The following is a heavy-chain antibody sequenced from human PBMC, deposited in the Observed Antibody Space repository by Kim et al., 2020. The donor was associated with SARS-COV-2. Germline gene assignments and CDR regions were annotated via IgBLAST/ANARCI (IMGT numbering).Heavy chain of an antibody. CDR3: AKDKRGYYDILTGYPTYVLFDY. J-gene: IGHJ4*01. V-gene: IGHV3-23*01. CDR2: ISGSGGST. D-gene: IGHD3-9*01. Sequence: GGSLRLSCAASGFTFSSYAMSWVRQAPGKGLEWVSAISGSGGSTYYADSVKGRFTISRDNSKNTLYLQMNSLRAEDTAVYYCAKDKRGYYDILTGYPTYVLFDYWGHGTLVTVSS. CDR1: GFTFSSYA.